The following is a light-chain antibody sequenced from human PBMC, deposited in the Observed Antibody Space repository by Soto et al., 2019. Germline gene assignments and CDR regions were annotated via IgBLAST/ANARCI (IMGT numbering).Light chain of an antibody. J-gene: IGKJ1*01. CDR3: QQYNNWPPTWT. CDR1: QSVSSN. V-gene: IGKV3-15*01. Sequence: EVVMTMSPATLSVSQGERATLSFRAIQSVSSNLAWYQQKPGQAPRLLICGASTRATGIPARFSGSGSGTEFTLTISRLQSAYFAVYYCQQYNNWPPTWTFGQGTKVDIK. CDR2: GAS.